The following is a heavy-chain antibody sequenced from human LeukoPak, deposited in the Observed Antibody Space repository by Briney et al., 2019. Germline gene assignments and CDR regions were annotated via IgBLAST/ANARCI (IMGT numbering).Heavy chain of an antibody. J-gene: IGHJ4*02. Sequence: ASETLSLTCTVSGGSISSSSYYWGWIRQPPGKGLEWIGSIDYSGSTYYNPSLKSRVTISVDTSKNQFSLKLSSVTAADTAVYYCARGSGWYPEDWGQGTLVTVSS. D-gene: IGHD6-19*01. CDR3: ARGSGWYPED. CDR2: IDYSGST. V-gene: IGHV4-39*07. CDR1: GGSISSSSYY.